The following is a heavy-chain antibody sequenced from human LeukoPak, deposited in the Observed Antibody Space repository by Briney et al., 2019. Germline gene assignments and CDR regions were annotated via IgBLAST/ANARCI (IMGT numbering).Heavy chain of an antibody. CDR1: GFTFSSYA. Sequence: GGSLRLSCAASGFTFSSYAMSWVRQAPGKGLEWVSAISGSGGSTYYADSVKGRFTISRDNSKNTLYLQMNSLRAEDTAVYYCAKDRPFHYDSSGYPGDWGQGTLVTVSS. CDR3: AKDRPFHYDSSGYPGD. D-gene: IGHD3-22*01. V-gene: IGHV3-23*01. CDR2: ISGSGGST. J-gene: IGHJ4*02.